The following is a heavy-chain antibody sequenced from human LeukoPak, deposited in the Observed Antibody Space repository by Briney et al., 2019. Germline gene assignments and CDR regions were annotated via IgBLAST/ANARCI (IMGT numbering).Heavy chain of an antibody. V-gene: IGHV5-51*01. CDR3: ARLTPETYYYDSSSYPDY. CDR2: IYPGGSDT. J-gene: IGHJ4*02. CDR1: GYSLTSYW. Sequence: GESLKTSCKGSGYSLTSYWIGWVRPMPGKGPEWMGIIYPGGSDTRYSPSFQGQVTISADKSISTAYLQWSSLKASDTAMYYCARLTPETYYYDSSSYPDYWGQGTLVTVSS. D-gene: IGHD3-22*01.